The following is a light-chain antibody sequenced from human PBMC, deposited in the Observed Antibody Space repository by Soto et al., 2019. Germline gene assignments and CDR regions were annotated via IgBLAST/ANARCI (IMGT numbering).Light chain of an antibody. CDR1: QSVSGY. CDR2: RIF. J-gene: IGKJ1*01. CDR3: LQHYSWPWT. V-gene: IGKV3-15*01. Sequence: EIVMTQSPGTVSVFPGETVTLSCRASQSVSGYLDWFHQKPGQAPRLVLLRIFTRAIGVPARFSGSGSETEFTLTISGLQSVDSGVYYCLQHYSWPWTFGQGTKVEIK.